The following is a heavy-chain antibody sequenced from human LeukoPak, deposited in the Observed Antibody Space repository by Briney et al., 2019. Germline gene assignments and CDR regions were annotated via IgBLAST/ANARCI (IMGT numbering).Heavy chain of an antibody. V-gene: IGHV3-23*01. Sequence: PGGFLRLSCAASGFTFSRSAMTWVRQTPGKGLDWVSSISSSGNTYYADSVKGQFTISRDNSKNMLYLQMNSLRAEDTAVYYCVKGRISEDGLDFWGQGTLVTVSS. D-gene: IGHD6-13*01. CDR2: ISSSGNT. CDR1: GFTFSRSA. J-gene: IGHJ4*02. CDR3: VKGRISEDGLDF.